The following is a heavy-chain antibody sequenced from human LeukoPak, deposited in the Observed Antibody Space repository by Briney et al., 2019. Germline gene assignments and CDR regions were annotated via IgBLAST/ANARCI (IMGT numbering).Heavy chain of an antibody. D-gene: IGHD2-21*02. CDR1: GFTFSAYE. CDR3: ARDRLGVTKVSYYYGMDV. CDR2: ISSNSHDI. V-gene: IGHV3-48*03. Sequence: GGSLRLSCAASGFTFSAYEMNWVRQAPGKGLEWVSYISSNSHDIYYADSVMGRFTISRDNAKNSLYLQMNSLRVEDTGVYYCARDRLGVTKVSYYYGMDVWGQGTTVTVSS. J-gene: IGHJ6*02.